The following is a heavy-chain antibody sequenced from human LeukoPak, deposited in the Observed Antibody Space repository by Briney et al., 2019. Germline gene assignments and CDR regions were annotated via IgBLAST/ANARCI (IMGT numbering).Heavy chain of an antibody. V-gene: IGHV3-23*01. CDR3: AKAGGVGYYFDY. CDR1: GFTFNNNA. D-gene: IGHD2-8*01. J-gene: IGHJ4*02. CDR2: ISDSRSST. Sequence: GGSLRLSCAASGFTFNNNAMSWVRQSPGKGLEWVSAISDSRSSTYYADSIKARFTISRDNSKNTLYLQMNSLTADVTALYYFAKAGGVGYYFDYWGQGTLVTVSS.